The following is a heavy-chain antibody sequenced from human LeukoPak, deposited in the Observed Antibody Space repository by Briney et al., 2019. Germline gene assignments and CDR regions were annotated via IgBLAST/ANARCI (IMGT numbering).Heavy chain of an antibody. CDR2: IIPIFGTA. J-gene: IGHJ4*02. CDR1: GGTFSSYA. CDR3: ARGDIAVAEGDY. Sequence: ASVKVSCKASGGTFSSYAISWVRQAPGQGLEWMGGIIPIFGTANYAQKFQGRVTITADKSTSTAYMELRSLRSDDTAVYYCARGDIAVAEGDYWGQGTLVTVSS. D-gene: IGHD6-19*01. V-gene: IGHV1-69*06.